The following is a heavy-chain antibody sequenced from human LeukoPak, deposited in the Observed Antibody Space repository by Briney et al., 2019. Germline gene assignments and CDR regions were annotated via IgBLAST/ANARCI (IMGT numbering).Heavy chain of an antibody. D-gene: IGHD6-19*01. Sequence: KPGGSLRLSCAASGLTFINAWMTWVRQAPGKGLEWVSSISSSSSYIYYADSVKGRFTISRDNAKNSLYLQMNSLRAEDTAVYYCAREGGLATVDYWGQGTLVTVSS. CDR2: ISSSSSYI. CDR3: AREGGLATVDY. J-gene: IGHJ4*02. V-gene: IGHV3-21*01. CDR1: GLTFINAW.